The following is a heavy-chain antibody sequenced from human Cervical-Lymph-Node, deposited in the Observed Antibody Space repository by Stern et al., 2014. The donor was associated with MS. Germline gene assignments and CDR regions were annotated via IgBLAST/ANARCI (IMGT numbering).Heavy chain of an antibody. D-gene: IGHD2-15*01. CDR3: AREKGACSGAFCHVTFDS. CDR2: ISLSRG. Sequence: EVQLEESGGGLVKPGGSLRLSCAASGFTFTNYVLNWVRLAPGKGLEWVSSISLSRGYYADSVKGRFTVSRDNTENSLYLQMDSLRAEDTAVYYCAREKGACSGAFCHVTFDSWGQGILVTVSS. J-gene: IGHJ4*02. CDR1: GFTFTNYV. V-gene: IGHV3-21*01.